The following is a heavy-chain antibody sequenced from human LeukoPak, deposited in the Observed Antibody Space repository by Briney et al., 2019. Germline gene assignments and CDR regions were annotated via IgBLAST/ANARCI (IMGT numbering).Heavy chain of an antibody. V-gene: IGHV4-30-4*08. Sequence: SETLSLXCTVSGGSISSGDYYWSWIRQPPGKGLEWIGYIYYSGITYYNPSLKSRVTISVDTSKNQFSLKLSSVTAADTAVYYCARVGYHYDSSGYYTYFDYWGQGTLVTVSS. CDR2: IYYSGIT. CDR1: GGSISSGDYY. J-gene: IGHJ4*02. D-gene: IGHD3-22*01. CDR3: ARVGYHYDSSGYYTYFDY.